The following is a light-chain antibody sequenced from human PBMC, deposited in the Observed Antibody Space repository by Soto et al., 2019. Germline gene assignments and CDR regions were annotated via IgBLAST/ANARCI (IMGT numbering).Light chain of an antibody. CDR3: CSYAGSYTLSV. J-gene: IGLJ7*01. Sequence: QSALTQPRSVSGSPGQSVTISCTGTSSDVGGYNYVSWYQQHPGKAPKLMIYDVNKRPSGVPDRFSGSKSGNTASLTISGLQAEDEADYYCCSYAGSYTLSVFGTGTQLTVL. CDR1: SSDVGGYNY. V-gene: IGLV2-11*01. CDR2: DVN.